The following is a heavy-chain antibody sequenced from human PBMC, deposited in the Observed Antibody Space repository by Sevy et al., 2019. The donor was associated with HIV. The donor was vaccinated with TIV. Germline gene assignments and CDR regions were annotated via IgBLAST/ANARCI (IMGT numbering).Heavy chain of an antibody. CDR1: GFTFSSYA. V-gene: IGHV3-23*01. CDR2: ISGSGGST. Sequence: GGSLRLSCAASGFTFSSYAMSWVRQAPGKGLEWVSAISGSGGSTYYADSVKGRFTISRDNSKNTLYLQMNSLRAEDTAVYYCAKVGQRWLVNHADAFDIWGQGTMVTVSS. J-gene: IGHJ3*02. D-gene: IGHD6-19*01. CDR3: AKVGQRWLVNHADAFDI.